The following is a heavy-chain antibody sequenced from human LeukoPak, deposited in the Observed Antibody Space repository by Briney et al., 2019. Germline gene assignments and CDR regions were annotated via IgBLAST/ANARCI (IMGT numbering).Heavy chain of an antibody. D-gene: IGHD3-22*01. V-gene: IGHV3-9*03. CDR1: GFTFDDYA. Sequence: GRSLRLSRAASGFTFDDYAMHWVRQAPGKGLEWVSGISWNSATIGYADSVKGRFTISRDNAKNSLYLQMNSLRAEDMALYYCAKDQYYDISKGAFDIWGQGTMVTVSS. J-gene: IGHJ3*02. CDR2: ISWNSATI. CDR3: AKDQYYDISKGAFDI.